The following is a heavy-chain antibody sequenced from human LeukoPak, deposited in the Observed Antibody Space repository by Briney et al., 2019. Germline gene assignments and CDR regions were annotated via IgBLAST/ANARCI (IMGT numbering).Heavy chain of an antibody. D-gene: IGHD2-2*01. CDR3: ARDLSPPDCSSTSCYPDAFDI. CDR2: ISSSSSYI. CDR1: GFTFSSYS. Sequence: GGSLRLSCAASGFTFSSYSMNGVRQAPGKGLEWVSSISSSSSYIYYADSVKGRFTISRDNAKNSLYLQMNSLRAEDTAVYYCARDLSPPDCSSTSCYPDAFDIWGQGTMVTVSS. J-gene: IGHJ3*02. V-gene: IGHV3-21*01.